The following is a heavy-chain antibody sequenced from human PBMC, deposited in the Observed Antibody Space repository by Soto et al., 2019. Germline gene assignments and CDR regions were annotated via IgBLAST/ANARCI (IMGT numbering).Heavy chain of an antibody. CDR2: INSDGSST. J-gene: IGHJ4*02. V-gene: IGHV3-74*01. CDR1: GFTFSTFW. CDR3: PRDSEY. Sequence: EVQLVESGGGLVQPGGSLRLSCEASGFTFSTFWMHWVRQAPGKGLVWVSRINSDGSSTNYADSVKGRVTISRDNAKNMLYLKMSSRGAEHTAVYSCPRDSEYWGQGTLVPVSS.